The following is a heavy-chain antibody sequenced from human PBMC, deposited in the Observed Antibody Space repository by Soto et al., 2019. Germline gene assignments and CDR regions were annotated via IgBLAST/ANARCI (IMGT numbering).Heavy chain of an antibody. V-gene: IGHV4-31*03. CDR1: GGSIHRSGYY. Sequence: SETLSLTCTVSGGSIHRSGYYWGWIRQPPGRGLEWIGYIYYSGSTYYNPSLKSRVTISVDTSKNQFSLKLSSVTAADTAVYYCARALIGGYVYWGQGTLVTVSS. J-gene: IGHJ4*02. CDR2: IYYSGST. D-gene: IGHD3-16*01. CDR3: ARALIGGYVY.